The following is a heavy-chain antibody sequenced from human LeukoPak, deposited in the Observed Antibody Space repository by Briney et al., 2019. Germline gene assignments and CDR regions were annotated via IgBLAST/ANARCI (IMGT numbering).Heavy chain of an antibody. D-gene: IGHD3-16*01. CDR3: ARDMIRGDYYYGMDV. CDR1: GGTFRSYD. Sequence: GGTVSVSCTASGGTFRSYDMSWGRQAPGQGGEWMGGIIPILGIGNYAQTFQGRVKITEEKTTSTAHMELRSLRSEDTAVYYCARDMIRGDYYYGMDVWGQGTTVTVSS. CDR2: IIPILGIG. J-gene: IGHJ6*02. V-gene: IGHV1-69*10.